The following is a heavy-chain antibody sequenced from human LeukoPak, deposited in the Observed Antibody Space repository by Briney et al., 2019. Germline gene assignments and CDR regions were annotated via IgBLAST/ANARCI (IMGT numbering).Heavy chain of an antibody. V-gene: IGHV3-23*01. CDR2: ITGGGDTT. D-gene: IGHD3-22*01. Sequence: GGSLRLSCIASGFTFSSYAMSWVRQAPGKGLEWVSGITGGGDTTHHADSVKSRFTIFRDNSKNTLFLQMNSLRVEDTALYYCARAKGSIGYYQLPIDYWGQGILVTVSS. CDR3: ARAKGSIGYYQLPIDY. J-gene: IGHJ4*02. CDR1: GFTFSSYA.